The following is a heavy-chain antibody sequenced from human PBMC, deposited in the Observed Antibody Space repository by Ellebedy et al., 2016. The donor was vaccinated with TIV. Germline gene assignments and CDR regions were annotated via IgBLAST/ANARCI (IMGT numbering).Heavy chain of an antibody. CDR1: GYTFTSYV. CDR2: INAGNGNT. D-gene: IGHD3-10*01. Sequence: ASVKVSXKASGYTFTSYVMHWVRQAPGQRLEWMGWINAGNGNTKYSQKFQGRVTITRDTSASTAYMELISLRSEDTAVYYCARDKVVRGVTHFDYWGQGTLVTVSS. J-gene: IGHJ4*02. V-gene: IGHV1-3*01. CDR3: ARDKVVRGVTHFDY.